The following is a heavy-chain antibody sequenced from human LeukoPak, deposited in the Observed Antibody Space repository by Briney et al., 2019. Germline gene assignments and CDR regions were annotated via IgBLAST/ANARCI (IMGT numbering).Heavy chain of an antibody. CDR1: GFTLSSNW. CDR2: MNEDGSGT. V-gene: IGHV3-74*01. Sequence: GGSLRLSCAVSGFTLSSNWMHWVRQAPGKGLEWVSRMNEDGSGTSYADSVKVRFTISRDNAKNTVYLQMNSLRAEDSAVYYCATVFDYWGQGTLVTVSS. J-gene: IGHJ4*02. CDR3: ATVFDY.